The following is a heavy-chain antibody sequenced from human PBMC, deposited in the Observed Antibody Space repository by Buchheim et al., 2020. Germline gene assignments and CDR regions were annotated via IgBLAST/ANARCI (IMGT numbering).Heavy chain of an antibody. CDR2: INPSGGST. J-gene: IGHJ6*02. D-gene: IGHD6-19*01. CDR3: ARVGVAGTLRDYYYYGMDV. Sequence: QVQLVQSGAEVKKPGASVKVSCKASGYTFTSYYMHWVRQAPGQGLEWMGIINPSGGSTSYAQKFQGRVTMTRDTSPSTVYMELSSLRSEDTAVYYCARVGVAGTLRDYYYYGMDVWGQGTT. CDR1: GYTFTSYY. V-gene: IGHV1-46*01.